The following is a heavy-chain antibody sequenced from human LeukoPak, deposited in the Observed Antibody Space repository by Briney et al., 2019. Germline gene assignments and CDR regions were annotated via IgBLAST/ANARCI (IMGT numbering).Heavy chain of an antibody. CDR1: EYTFTEYA. V-gene: IGHV1-3*01. CDR2: INAGNGNT. Sequence: ASVKVSCKASEYTFTEYAVNWVRQAPGQRLEWMGWINAGNGNTKYAQKFQGRLTITRDTSASTAYMELSSLTFDDTAVYYCTRGRWSATTASYYLDFWGQGTLVTVSS. J-gene: IGHJ4*02. D-gene: IGHD2-15*01. CDR3: TRGRWSATTASYYLDF.